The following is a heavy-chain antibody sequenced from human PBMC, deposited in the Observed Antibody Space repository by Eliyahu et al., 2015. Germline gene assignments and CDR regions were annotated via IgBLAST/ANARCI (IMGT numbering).Heavy chain of an antibody. CDR1: GFPFDGYA. CDR3: AKDFGGARYYFDY. Sequence: EVQLVESGGGLVQPGRSLRLSCAASGFPFDGYAMHWVRQAPGKGLEWVSGISWNSGSIGYADSVKGRFTISRDNAKNSLYLQMNSLRAEDTALYYCAKDFGGARYYFDYWGQGTLVTVSS. V-gene: IGHV3-9*01. D-gene: IGHD3-10*01. J-gene: IGHJ4*02. CDR2: ISWNSGSI.